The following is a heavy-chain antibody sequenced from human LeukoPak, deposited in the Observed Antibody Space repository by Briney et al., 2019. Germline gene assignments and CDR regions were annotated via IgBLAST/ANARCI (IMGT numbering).Heavy chain of an antibody. CDR1: GFTFSSYG. CDR2: ISYDGGNK. J-gene: IGHJ6*02. V-gene: IGHV3-30*03. CDR3: AGQYSSGWYDVGNYYYGMDV. D-gene: IGHD6-19*01. Sequence: PPGGSLRLSCAASGFTFSSYGMHWVRQAPGKGLEWVAVISYDGGNKYYADSVKGRFTISRDNSKNTLYLQMNSLRAEDTAVYYCAGQYSSGWYDVGNYYYGMDVWGQGTTVTVSS.